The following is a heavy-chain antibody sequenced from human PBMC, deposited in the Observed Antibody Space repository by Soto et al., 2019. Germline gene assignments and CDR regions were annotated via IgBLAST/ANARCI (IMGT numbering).Heavy chain of an antibody. D-gene: IGHD1-1*01. CDR2: IYATGTT. CDR1: GASSSGFY. J-gene: IGHJ5*02. Sequence: PAETISLTCTVSGASSSGFYWSWIRKSAGKGLEWIGRIYATGTTDYNPSLKSRGMMSVDTSKTQFSLKLRSVTAADTAVYYCVRDGTKTLRDWFDPWGQGISVTVSS. V-gene: IGHV4-4*07. CDR3: VRDGTKTLRDWFDP.